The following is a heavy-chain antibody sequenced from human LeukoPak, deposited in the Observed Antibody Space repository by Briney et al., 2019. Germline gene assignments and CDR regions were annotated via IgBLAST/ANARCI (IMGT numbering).Heavy chain of an antibody. CDR3: ARESLTWLQSRTSWFDP. J-gene: IGHJ5*02. Sequence: SETLSLTCAVSGGSISSSNWWSWIRQPPGKGLEWIGTIYYSGSTYYNPSLKSRVTISVDSSKNQFSLRLSSVTAADTAVYYCARESLTWLQSRTSWFDPWGQGTLVTVSS. V-gene: IGHV4-4*02. CDR2: IYYSGST. D-gene: IGHD5-24*01. CDR1: GGSISSSNW.